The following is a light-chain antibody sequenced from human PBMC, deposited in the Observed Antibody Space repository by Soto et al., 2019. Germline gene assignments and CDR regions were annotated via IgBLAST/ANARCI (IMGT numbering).Light chain of an antibody. CDR2: EVT. Sequence: QSALTQPASGSGSLGQSITISCTGTSSDVGGYNYVSWYQQYPGKDPKVVIFEVTNRPSGVSSRFSGSKSGNTASLTVSGLQAEDEGDYYCSSYTSSSTVLFGGGTKVTVL. CDR1: SSDVGGYNY. V-gene: IGLV2-14*01. CDR3: SSYTSSSTVL. J-gene: IGLJ2*01.